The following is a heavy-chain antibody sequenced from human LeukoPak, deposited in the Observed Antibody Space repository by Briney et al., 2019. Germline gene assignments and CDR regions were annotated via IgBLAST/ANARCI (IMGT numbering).Heavy chain of an antibody. CDR2: IRYDGSDK. V-gene: IGHV3-30*02. Sequence: GALRLSCAASGLTFTRYDMHWVRQAPGKGLEWVAFIRYDGSDKYYGDSVKGRFTISRDNSKNTLSLQMSSLRAEDSAIYYCANAFDYWGQGTLVTVSS. CDR1: GLTFTRYD. J-gene: IGHJ4*02. CDR3: ANAFDY.